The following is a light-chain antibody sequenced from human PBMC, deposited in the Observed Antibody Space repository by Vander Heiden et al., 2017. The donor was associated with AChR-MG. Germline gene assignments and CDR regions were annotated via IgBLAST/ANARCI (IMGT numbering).Light chain of an antibody. CDR2: DDS. CDR1: NIGRKS. CDR3: HVWDSTSDQV. V-gene: IGLV3-21*02. J-gene: IGLJ1*01. Sequence: SYVLTQPPSVSVAPGQTAIITCGGDNIGRKSVHWYQQKPGQAPVLVVYDDSDRPSGIPERFSGSNSGNTATLTITRVEVGDEADYYCHVWDSTSDQVFGPGTKVTVL.